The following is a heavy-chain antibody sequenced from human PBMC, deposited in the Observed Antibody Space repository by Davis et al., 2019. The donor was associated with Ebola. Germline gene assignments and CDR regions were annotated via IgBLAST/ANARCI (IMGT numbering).Heavy chain of an antibody. Sequence: GGSLRLSCAVSGFPFTSNTMNWVRQAPGKGLEWVSSISSTGNYLYYADSVKGRFLISRDNAKNSLYLQMNSLRAEDTAVYYCATSVDTAMVPSPFDYWGQGTLVTVSS. J-gene: IGHJ4*02. CDR3: ATSVDTAMVPSPFDY. CDR1: GFPFTSNT. D-gene: IGHD5-18*01. V-gene: IGHV3-21*01. CDR2: ISSTGNYL.